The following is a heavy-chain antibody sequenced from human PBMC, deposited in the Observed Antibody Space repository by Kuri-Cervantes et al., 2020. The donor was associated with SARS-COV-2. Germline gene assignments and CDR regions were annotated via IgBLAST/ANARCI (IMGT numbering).Heavy chain of an antibody. Sequence: SETLSLTCTVSGGSISSGRNYWSWIRQPPGKGLEWIGSIYHSGSTYYNPSLKSRVTISVDTSKNQFSLKLSSVTAADTAVYYCARDPNANHNNWFDPWGQGTLVTVSS. D-gene: IGHD4/OR15-4a*01. J-gene: IGHJ5*02. V-gene: IGHV4-39*07. CDR2: IYHSGST. CDR1: GGSISSGRNY. CDR3: ARDPNANHNNWFDP.